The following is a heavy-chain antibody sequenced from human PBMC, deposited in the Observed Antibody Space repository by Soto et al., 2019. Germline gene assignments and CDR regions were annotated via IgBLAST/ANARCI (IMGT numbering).Heavy chain of an antibody. CDR1: GGSFSGYY. CDR2: INHSGST. Sequence: QVQLQQWGAGLLKPSETLSLTCAVYGGSFSGYYWSWIRQPPGKGLGWIGEINHSGSTNYNPSLQSRVTISVDTSKNQFSLKLSSVTAADTAVYYCARGRPRLRHMTHQNPFDYWGQGTLVAVSS. V-gene: IGHV4-34*01. CDR3: ARGRPRLRHMTHQNPFDY. J-gene: IGHJ4*02. D-gene: IGHD5-12*01.